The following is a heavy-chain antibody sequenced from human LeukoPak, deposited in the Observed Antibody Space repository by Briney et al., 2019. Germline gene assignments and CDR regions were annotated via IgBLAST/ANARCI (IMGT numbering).Heavy chain of an antibody. CDR1: GYTFTSYD. CDR2: MNPNSGNT. CDR3: ARRRLLWFGELWDFDY. J-gene: IGHJ4*02. D-gene: IGHD3-10*01. V-gene: IGHV1-8*01. Sequence: ASVKVSCKASGYTFTSYDINWVRQATGQGLEWMGWMNPNSGNTGYAQEFQGRVTMTRNTSISTAYMELSSLRSEDTAVYYCARRRLLWFGELWDFDYWGQGTLVTVSS.